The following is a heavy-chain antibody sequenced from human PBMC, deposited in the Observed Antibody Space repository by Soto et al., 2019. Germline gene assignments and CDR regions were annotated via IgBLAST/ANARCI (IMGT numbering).Heavy chain of an antibody. CDR1: GFPFSAYN. CDR3: SRSPEVGVRGAY. D-gene: IGHD3-16*01. V-gene: IGHV3-21*01. J-gene: IGHJ4*02. Sequence: LRLSCTGSGFPFSAYNINWVRQAPGKGLEWVSSITVGSSHIYQPNSMKGRFTISRDDAKNSVYLQIDSPRDEDTALYYCSRSPEVGVRGAYWGQGTLVTVSS. CDR2: ITVGSSHI.